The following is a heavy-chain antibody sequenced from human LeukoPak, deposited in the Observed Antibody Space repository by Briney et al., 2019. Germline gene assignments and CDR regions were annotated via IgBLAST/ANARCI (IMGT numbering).Heavy chain of an antibody. CDR1: GFTVSSNY. CDR3: ARGSRGEYYFDY. V-gene: IGHV3-53*01. D-gene: IGHD3-16*01. CDR2: IYSGGST. Sequence: GGSLRLSCAASGFTVSSNYMSWVRQAPGKGLEWVSVIYSGGSTYYADSVKGRFIISRDNSKNTLYLQMNSLRAEDTAVYYCARGSRGEYYFDYWGQGTLVTVSS. J-gene: IGHJ4*02.